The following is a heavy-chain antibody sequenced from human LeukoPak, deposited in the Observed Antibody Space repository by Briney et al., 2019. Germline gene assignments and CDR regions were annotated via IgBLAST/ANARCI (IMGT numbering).Heavy chain of an antibody. CDR1: GYTFTSYG. CDR3: ARVTVPAAIKTYYYYYCMDV. Sequence: GASVKVSCKASGYTFTSYGISWVRQAPGQGLEWMGWISAYNGNTNYAQKLQGRVTMTTDTSTSTAYMELRSLRSDDTAVYYCARVTVPAAIKTYYYYYCMDVWGKGTTVTVSS. D-gene: IGHD2-2*01. J-gene: IGHJ6*03. V-gene: IGHV1-18*01. CDR2: ISAYNGNT.